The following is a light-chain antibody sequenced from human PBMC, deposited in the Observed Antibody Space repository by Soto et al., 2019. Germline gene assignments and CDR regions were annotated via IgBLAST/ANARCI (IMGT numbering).Light chain of an antibody. CDR1: QNINIW. CDR3: QQYNSYSRT. J-gene: IGKJ1*01. V-gene: IGKV1-5*03. Sequence: DIQMTQSPSTLSASVGDRVTITCRASQNINIWLAWYQQKPGKPPKLPIYKASSLESGVPPRFSGSRSGTEFTLTIISLKPDDFATYYCQQYNSYSRTFGQGTKVEIK. CDR2: KAS.